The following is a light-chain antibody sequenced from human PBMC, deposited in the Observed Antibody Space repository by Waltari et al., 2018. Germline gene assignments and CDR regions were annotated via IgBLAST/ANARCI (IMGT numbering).Light chain of an antibody. Sequence: SFVLTQTPSVSVAPGTTARITCGGDNIGSKSVHWYKQKPGQAPVLVVHDDRDRSPGVPERISGSNSGNTATLTISSVDVGDEADYYCQLWDYTTDHWVFGGGTKLTVL. CDR1: NIGSKS. CDR2: DDR. CDR3: QLWDYTTDHWV. J-gene: IGLJ3*02. V-gene: IGLV3-21*03.